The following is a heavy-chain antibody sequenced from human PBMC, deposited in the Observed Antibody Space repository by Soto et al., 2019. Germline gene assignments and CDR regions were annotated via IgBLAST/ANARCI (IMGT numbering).Heavy chain of an antibody. D-gene: IGHD3-16*01. CDR3: AKGGYRHAYD. CDR2: ISEGGGTT. V-gene: IGHV3-23*01. Sequence: EVQLLESGGGLIQPGGFLRLSCAASGFAFSRSAMAWVRQAPEKGLEWVSSISEGGGTTFYAGSVEGRFTISRDNSKNTLYLQMNSVRADDTAVYYCAKGGYRHAYDWGRGTLVTVSS. J-gene: IGHJ4*02. CDR1: GFAFSRSA.